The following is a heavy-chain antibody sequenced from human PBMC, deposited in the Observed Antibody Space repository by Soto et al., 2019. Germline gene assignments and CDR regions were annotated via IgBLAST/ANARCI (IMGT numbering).Heavy chain of an antibody. Sequence: ASVKVSCKASGYTFTGYYMHWVRQAPGQGLEWMGWINPNSGGTNYAQKFQGRVTMTRDTSISTAYMELSRLRSDDTAVYYCARARIAVAGYFDYWGQGTLVTVSS. CDR1: GYTFTGYY. D-gene: IGHD6-19*01. V-gene: IGHV1-2*02. J-gene: IGHJ4*02. CDR3: ARARIAVAGYFDY. CDR2: INPNSGGT.